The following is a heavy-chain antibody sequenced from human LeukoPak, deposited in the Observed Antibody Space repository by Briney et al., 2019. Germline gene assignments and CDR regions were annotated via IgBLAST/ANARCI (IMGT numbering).Heavy chain of an antibody. CDR1: GGSFSGYY. CDR3: ARGLYYGSRPFDC. D-gene: IGHD3-10*01. CDR2: INHSGST. V-gene: IGHV4-34*01. J-gene: IGHJ4*02. Sequence: SETLSLTCAVSGGSFSGYYWNWIRQPPGKGLEWIGEINHSGSTNYNPSLKSRVTISVDTSKNQFSLKLSSVTAADTAVYYCARGLYYGSRPFDCWGQGTLVTVSS.